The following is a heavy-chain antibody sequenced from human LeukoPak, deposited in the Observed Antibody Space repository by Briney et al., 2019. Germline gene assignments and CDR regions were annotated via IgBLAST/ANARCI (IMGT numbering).Heavy chain of an antibody. CDR3: ARDFRAAMVSDWFDP. J-gene: IGHJ5*02. Sequence: EASVKVSCKASGYTFTSYGISWVRQAPGQGLEWMGWINPNSGGTNYAQKFQGRVTMTRDTSISTAYMELSRLRSDDTAVYYCARDFRAAMVSDWFDPWGQGTLVTVSS. CDR1: GYTFTSYG. V-gene: IGHV1-2*02. D-gene: IGHD5-18*01. CDR2: INPNSGGT.